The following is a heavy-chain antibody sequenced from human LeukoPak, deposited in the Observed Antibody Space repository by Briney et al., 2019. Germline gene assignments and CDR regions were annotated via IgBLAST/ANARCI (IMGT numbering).Heavy chain of an antibody. J-gene: IGHJ3*02. CDR1: GYTFTSYG. CDR3: ARGLQENLAWLTAFSAFDI. Sequence: EASVKVSCKTSGYTFTSYGISWVRQAPGQGLEWMGWISAYNGNTNYAQKVQGRVTMTTDTSTSTAYMELRSLRPDDTAVYYCARGLQENLAWLTAFSAFDIWGQGTMVTVSP. CDR2: ISAYNGNT. V-gene: IGHV1-18*01. D-gene: IGHD6-19*01.